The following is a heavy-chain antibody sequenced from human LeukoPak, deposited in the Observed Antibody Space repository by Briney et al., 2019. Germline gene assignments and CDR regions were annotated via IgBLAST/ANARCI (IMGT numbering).Heavy chain of an antibody. Sequence: GGSLRLSCAASGFTFSDYYMSWVRQAPGKGLVWVSRINTDGSSTSYADSVKGRFTISRDNAKNTLYLQMNSLRAEDTAVYYCARASVAGSFDYWGQGTLVTVSS. V-gene: IGHV3-74*01. CDR3: ARASVAGSFDY. CDR2: INTDGSST. D-gene: IGHD6-19*01. J-gene: IGHJ4*02. CDR1: GFTFSDYY.